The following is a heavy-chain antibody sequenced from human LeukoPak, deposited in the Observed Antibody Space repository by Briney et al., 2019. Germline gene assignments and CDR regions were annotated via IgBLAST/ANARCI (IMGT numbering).Heavy chain of an antibody. Sequence: PGGSLRLSCAASGFTFDDYGMSWVRQAPGKGLEWVSGINWNGGSTGYADSVKGRFTISRDNAKNSLYLQMNSLRAEDTALYYCARELGRYYYDSSGYYPFGYWGQGTLVTVSS. J-gene: IGHJ4*02. CDR1: GFTFDDYG. CDR3: ARELGRYYYDSSGYYPFGY. V-gene: IGHV3-20*04. CDR2: INWNGGST. D-gene: IGHD3-22*01.